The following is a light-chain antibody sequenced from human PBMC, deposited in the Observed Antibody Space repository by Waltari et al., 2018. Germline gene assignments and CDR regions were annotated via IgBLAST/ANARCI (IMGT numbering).Light chain of an antibody. J-gene: IGKJ1*01. Sequence: EIVLPQSPGTLSLSPGERATLSCRAIQGVGKYLAWYQQRPGQAPRLLLYHASIRATGIPDRFSGSGFGTDFSLTISRLEPEDFAVYYCQKYDFLPATFGQGTTVEIK. CDR3: QKYDFLPAT. V-gene: IGKV3-20*01. CDR2: HAS. CDR1: QGVGKY.